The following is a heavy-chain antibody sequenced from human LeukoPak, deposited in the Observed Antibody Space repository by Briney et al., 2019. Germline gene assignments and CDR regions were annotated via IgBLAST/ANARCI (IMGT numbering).Heavy chain of an antibody. D-gene: IGHD1-26*01. J-gene: IGHJ4*02. V-gene: IGHV1-18*01. CDR1: GYTFTSYG. CDR2: ISAYNGNT. CDR3: ARDQALGGSYTPLVYFDY. Sequence: ASVKVSCKASGYTFTSYGISWVRQAPGQGLEWMGWISAYNGNTNYAQKLQGRVTMTRDTSISTAYMELSRLRSDDTAVYYCARDQALGGSYTPLVYFDYWGQGTLVTVSS.